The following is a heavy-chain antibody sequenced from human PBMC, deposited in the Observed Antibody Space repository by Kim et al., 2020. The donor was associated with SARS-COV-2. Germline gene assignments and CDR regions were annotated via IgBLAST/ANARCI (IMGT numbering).Heavy chain of an antibody. CDR2: INHSGST. V-gene: IGHV4-34*01. CDR3: ARARYYDSSGYYRSTYYY. D-gene: IGHD3-22*01. J-gene: IGHJ6*01. CDR1: GGSFSGYY. Sequence: SETLSLTCAVYGGSFSGYYWSWIRQPPGKGLEWIGEINHSGSTNYNPSLKSRVTISVDTSKNQFSLKLSSVTAADTAVYYCARARYYDSSGYYRSTYYY.